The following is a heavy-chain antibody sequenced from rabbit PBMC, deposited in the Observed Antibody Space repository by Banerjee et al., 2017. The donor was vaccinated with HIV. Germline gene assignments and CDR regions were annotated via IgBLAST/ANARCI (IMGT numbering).Heavy chain of an antibody. Sequence: QEQLMESGGGLVQPGGSLKLSCKASGFDFSSYGVSWVRQAPGKGLEWIGYIDPLFGTTYYANWVNGRFTISSHNAQNTLYLQLNSLTAADTATYFCARDASSSAYYRDTRLDLWGQGTLVTVS. J-gene: IGHJ3*01. CDR1: GFDFSSYG. CDR2: IDPLFGTT. V-gene: IGHV1S47*01. CDR3: ARDASSSAYYRDTRLDL. D-gene: IGHD1-1*01.